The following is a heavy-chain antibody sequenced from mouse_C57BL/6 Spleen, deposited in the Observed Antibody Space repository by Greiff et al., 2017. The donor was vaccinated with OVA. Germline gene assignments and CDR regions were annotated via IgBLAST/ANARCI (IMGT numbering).Heavy chain of an antibody. D-gene: IGHD2-5*01. CDR2: IDPSDSET. J-gene: IGHJ4*01. CDR3: ASPYYSIYGYAMDY. V-gene: IGHV1-52*01. Sequence: QVQLQQPGAELVRPGSSVKLSCKASGYTFTSYWMHWVKQRPIQGLEWIGNIDPSDSETHYNQKFKDKATLTVDKSSSTAYMQLSSLTSEDSAVYYCASPYYSIYGYAMDYWGQGTSVTVSS. CDR1: GYTFTSYW.